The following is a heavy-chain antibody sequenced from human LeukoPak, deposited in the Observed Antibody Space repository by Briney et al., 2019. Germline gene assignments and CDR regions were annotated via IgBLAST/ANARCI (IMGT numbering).Heavy chain of an antibody. CDR2: ISSSGSTI. CDR1: GFTFSSYE. Sequence: GSQRLSCAASGFTFSSYEMNWARQAPGKGLEWVSYISSSGSTIYYADSVKGRFTISRDNAKNSLYLQMNSLRAEDTAVYYCAELGITMIGGVWGKGTTVTISS. CDR3: AELGITMIGGV. J-gene: IGHJ6*04. D-gene: IGHD3-10*02. V-gene: IGHV3-48*03.